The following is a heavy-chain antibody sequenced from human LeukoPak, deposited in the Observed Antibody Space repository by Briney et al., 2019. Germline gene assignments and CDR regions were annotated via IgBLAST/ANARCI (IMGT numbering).Heavy chain of an antibody. CDR2: IYISGST. CDR1: GGSISSDY. D-gene: IGHD3-22*01. J-gene: IGHJ4*02. CDR3: ANLYYDSSSGDY. Sequence: KPSETLSLTCSVSGGSISSDYWSWIRQPAGKGLEWIGRIYISGSTNYNPSLKSRVTMSVDTSKNQFSLKLSSVTATDTAVYYCANLYYDSSSGDYWGQGTLVTVSS. V-gene: IGHV4-4*07.